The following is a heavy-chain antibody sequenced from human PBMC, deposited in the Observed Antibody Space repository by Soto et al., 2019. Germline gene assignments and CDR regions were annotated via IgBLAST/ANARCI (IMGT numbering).Heavy chain of an antibody. Sequence: EVQLFESGGNLVQPGGSLKLSCAASGFTFSSYAMSWVRQAPGKGLEWVSGIGGSAAGSNYADSVKGRFTISRDNSRNTVYLQMSSLRAEDTALSYCARGGGIAVAGTHLDYWCQGTLVTVSS. J-gene: IGHJ4*02. CDR1: GFTFSSYA. D-gene: IGHD6-19*01. CDR3: ARGGGIAVAGTHLDY. CDR2: IGGSAAGS. V-gene: IGHV3-23*01.